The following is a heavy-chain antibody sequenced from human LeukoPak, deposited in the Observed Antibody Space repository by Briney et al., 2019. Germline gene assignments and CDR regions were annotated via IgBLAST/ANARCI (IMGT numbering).Heavy chain of an antibody. D-gene: IGHD3-10*02. CDR3: AKVWSYRGVRSHFDY. V-gene: IGHV3-30*18. CDR2: ISYDGSNK. J-gene: IGHJ4*02. Sequence: GGSLRLSCAASGFTLSSYEMNWVRQAPGKGLEWVAVISYDGSNKYYADSVKGRFTISRDNSKNTLYLQMNSLRAEDTAVYYCAKVWSYRGVRSHFDYWGQGTLVTVSS. CDR1: GFTLSSYE.